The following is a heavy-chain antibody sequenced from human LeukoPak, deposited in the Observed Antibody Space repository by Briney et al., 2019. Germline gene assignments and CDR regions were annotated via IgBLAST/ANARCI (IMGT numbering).Heavy chain of an antibody. J-gene: IGHJ4*02. Sequence: GGSLRLSCAASGFTISNYWMNWVRQAPGEGLEWVANINQDGSVGHCVDSVKGRFTISRDNAKNSLYLQMNTLRAEDTAVYYCARDCCASGSHDYWGQGALVTVSS. D-gene: IGHD3-10*01. V-gene: IGHV3-7*04. CDR2: INQDGSVG. CDR3: ARDCCASGSHDY. CDR1: GFTISNYW.